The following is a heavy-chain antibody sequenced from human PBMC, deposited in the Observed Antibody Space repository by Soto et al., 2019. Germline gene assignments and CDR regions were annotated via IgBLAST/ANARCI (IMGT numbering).Heavy chain of an antibody. D-gene: IGHD3-10*01. CDR3: ANYGSGSPVVDY. Sequence: SETLSLTCAVSGGSISSGGYSWSWVRQPPGKGLEWIGYIYHSGSTYYNPSLKSRVTISVDRSKNQFSLKLSSVTAADTAVYYCANYGSGSPVVDYWGQGTLVTVSS. J-gene: IGHJ4*02. CDR1: GGSISSGGYS. V-gene: IGHV4-30-2*01. CDR2: IYHSGST.